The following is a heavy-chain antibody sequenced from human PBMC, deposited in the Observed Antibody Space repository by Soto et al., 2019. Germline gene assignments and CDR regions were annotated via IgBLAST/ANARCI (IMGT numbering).Heavy chain of an antibody. J-gene: IGHJ5*02. CDR1: GGSIRRRGYY. CDR2: FYYSGIT. V-gene: IGHV4-31*03. Sequence: QVQLQESGPGVVKTSQTLSLTCTVSGGSIRRRGYYWSRIRHRPGEGLQWIGFFYYSGITDYNPSLRSRAVISADTSNNQVFLQLSSVTAADTAVYYCASSGAREGDWFDPWGQGTLVTVSS. D-gene: IGHD3-16*01. CDR3: ASSGAREGDWFDP.